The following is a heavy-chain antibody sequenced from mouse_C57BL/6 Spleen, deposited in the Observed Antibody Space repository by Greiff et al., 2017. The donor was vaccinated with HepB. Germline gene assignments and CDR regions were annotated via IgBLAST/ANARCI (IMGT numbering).Heavy chain of an antibody. J-gene: IGHJ4*01. CDR3: ARNGYDRTVAYAMDY. V-gene: IGHV1-22*01. D-gene: IGHD2-2*01. CDR2: INPNNGGT. CDR1: GYTFTDYN. Sequence: EVQLQQSGPELVKPGASVKMSCKASGYTFTDYNMHWVKQSHGKSLEWIGYINPNNGGTSYNQKFKGKATLTVNKSSSTAYMELRSLTSEDSAVYYCARNGYDRTVAYAMDYWGQGTSVTVSS.